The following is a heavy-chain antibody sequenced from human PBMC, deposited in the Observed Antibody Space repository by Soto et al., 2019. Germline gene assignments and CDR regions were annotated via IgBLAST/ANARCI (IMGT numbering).Heavy chain of an antibody. V-gene: IGHV1-18*01. Sequence: QVQLVQSGAEVKKPGASVNVSCKASGYTFTSYGISWVRQAPGQGLEWMGWISAYNGNTNYAQKLQGRVTMTTDTSTSTAYMELRSLRSDDTAVYYCARATKGYCSGGSCYPRYAFDIWGQGTMVTVSS. CDR1: GYTFTSYG. CDR2: ISAYNGNT. J-gene: IGHJ3*02. D-gene: IGHD2-15*01. CDR3: ARATKGYCSGGSCYPRYAFDI.